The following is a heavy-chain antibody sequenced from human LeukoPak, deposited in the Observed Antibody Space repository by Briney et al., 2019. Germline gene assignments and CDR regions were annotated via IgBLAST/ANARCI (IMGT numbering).Heavy chain of an antibody. CDR3: ARGSQYYDILTGSRSGDAFDI. Sequence: SETLSLTCAVYGGSFSGYYWSWLRQPPGKGLEGIGEINHGGGTNYNPSLKSRVTISVDTSKNQFSLKLSSVTAADTAVYYCARGSQYYDILTGSRSGDAFDIWGQGTMVTVSS. J-gene: IGHJ3*02. V-gene: IGHV4-34*01. D-gene: IGHD3-9*01. CDR2: INHGGGT. CDR1: GGSFSGYY.